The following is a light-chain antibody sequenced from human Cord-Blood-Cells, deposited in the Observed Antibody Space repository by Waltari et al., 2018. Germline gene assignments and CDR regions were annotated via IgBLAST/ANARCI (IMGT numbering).Light chain of an antibody. CDR1: HGISNY. V-gene: IGKV1-27*01. CDR3: QKYNSAPWT. J-gene: IGKJ1*01. Sequence: DIQMTQSPSSLSASVGDIVTITCRASHGISNYLAWYQQKPGKVPKLLIYAASTLQSGVPSRFSGSGSGTDFTLTISSLQPEDVATYYCQKYNSAPWTFGQGTKVEIK. CDR2: AAS.